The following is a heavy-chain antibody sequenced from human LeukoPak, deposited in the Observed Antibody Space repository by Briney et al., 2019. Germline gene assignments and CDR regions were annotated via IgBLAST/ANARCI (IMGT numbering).Heavy chain of an antibody. V-gene: IGHV4-59*01. CDR1: GGSISSYY. CDR2: IYYSGST. Sequence: MSSETLSLTCTVSGGSISSYYWSWIRQPPGKGLEWIGYIYYSGSTNYNPSLKSRVTISVDTSKNQFSLKLSSVTAADTAVYYCARVDYDSSGYPFDYWGQGTLVTVSS. CDR3: ARVDYDSSGYPFDY. D-gene: IGHD3-22*01. J-gene: IGHJ4*02.